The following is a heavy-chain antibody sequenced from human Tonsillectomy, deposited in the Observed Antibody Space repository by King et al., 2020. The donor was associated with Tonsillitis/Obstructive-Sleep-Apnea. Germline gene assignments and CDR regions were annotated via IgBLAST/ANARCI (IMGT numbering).Heavy chain of an antibody. Sequence: QLVQSGAEVKKPGESLTISCQGSGYIFTNYWINWVRQMPGKGLEWMGTIDPSDSYTTYSPSFQGHVSISADKSISTAYMQWSSLKASDTAIYYCARSAYSNGFADYYYVMDVWGQGTTVTVSS. CDR2: IDPSDSYT. CDR3: ARSAYSNGFADYYYVMDV. D-gene: IGHD5-18*01. V-gene: IGHV5-10-1*03. J-gene: IGHJ6*02. CDR1: GYIFTNYW.